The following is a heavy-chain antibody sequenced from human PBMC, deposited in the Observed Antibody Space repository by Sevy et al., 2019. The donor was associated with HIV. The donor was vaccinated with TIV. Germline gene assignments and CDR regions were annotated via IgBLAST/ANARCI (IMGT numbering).Heavy chain of an antibody. CDR3: AREDTAMVRTMWYFDL. CDR2: ISSSSSTI. Sequence: GGSLRLSCAASGFTFSSYSMNWVRQAPGKGLEWVSYISSSSSTIYYADSVKGRFTISRDNAKNSLYLQMNSLRDEDTAVYYCAREDTAMVRTMWYFDLWGRGTLVTVSS. CDR1: GFTFSSYS. J-gene: IGHJ2*01. D-gene: IGHD5-18*01. V-gene: IGHV3-48*02.